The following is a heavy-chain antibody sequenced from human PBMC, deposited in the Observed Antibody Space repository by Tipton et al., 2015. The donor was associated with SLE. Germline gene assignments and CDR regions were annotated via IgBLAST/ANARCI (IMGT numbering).Heavy chain of an antibody. CDR2: IYHSGST. CDR3: ARIYVGTLGYFDL. V-gene: IGHV4-34*01. Sequence: TLSLTCAVYGGSFSGYYWGWIRQPPGKGLEWIGSIYHSGSTYYNPSLKSRVTISVDTSKNQFSLKLSSVTAADTAVYYCARIYVGTLGYFDLWGRGTLVTVSS. CDR1: GGSFSGYY. J-gene: IGHJ2*01. D-gene: IGHD4-23*01.